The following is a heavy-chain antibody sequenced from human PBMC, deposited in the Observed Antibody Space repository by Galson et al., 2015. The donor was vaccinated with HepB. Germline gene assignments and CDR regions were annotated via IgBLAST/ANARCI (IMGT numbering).Heavy chain of an antibody. Sequence: SLRLSCAASGFTVSSNYMSWVRQAPGKGLEWVSVIYSGGSTYYADSVKGRFTISRDIPMNTLCLQMNSLRAGDTAVYYCARDSIHEYTWGQGTLVTVSS. J-gene: IGHJ4*02. V-gene: IGHV3-53*01. CDR2: IYSGGST. CDR1: GFTVSSNY. D-gene: IGHD6-6*01. CDR3: ARDSIHEYT.